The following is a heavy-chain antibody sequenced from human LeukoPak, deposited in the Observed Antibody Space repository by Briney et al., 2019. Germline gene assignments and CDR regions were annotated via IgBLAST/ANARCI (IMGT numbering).Heavy chain of an antibody. CDR2: INPNSGGT. CDR1: GYTFTGYY. CDR3: ARDSYYYGSGTTNGDY. D-gene: IGHD3-10*01. V-gene: IGHV1-2*02. Sequence: GASVKVSCKASGYTFTGYYMHWVRQAPGQGLEWMGWINPNSGGTNYAQKFQGRVTMTRDTSISTAYMELSRLRPDDTAVYYCARDSYYYGSGTTNGDYWGQGTLVTVSS. J-gene: IGHJ4*02.